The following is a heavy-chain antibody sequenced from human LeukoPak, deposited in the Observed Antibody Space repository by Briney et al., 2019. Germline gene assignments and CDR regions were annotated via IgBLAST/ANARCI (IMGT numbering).Heavy chain of an antibody. CDR1: GFSFRSSD. V-gene: IGHV3-21*01. CDR2: ISGSGSHT. J-gene: IGHJ4*02. D-gene: IGHD6-6*01. CDR3: ATIGSSSHYFDN. Sequence: GGSLRLSCAASGFSFRSSDMNWGRQAPGKGLEWVSSISGSGSHTYYADSVKGRFTISRDNANNLLYLQMNSLRAEDTALYYCATIGSSSHYFDNWGQGTLVTASS.